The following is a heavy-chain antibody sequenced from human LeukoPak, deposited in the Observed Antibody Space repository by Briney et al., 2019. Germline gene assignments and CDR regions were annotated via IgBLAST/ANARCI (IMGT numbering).Heavy chain of an antibody. D-gene: IGHD5-12*01. V-gene: IGHV3-23*01. Sequence: GGSLRLSCAASGXTISDSYMSWVRQAPGMGLEWVSGISDSGGTTYYADSVKGRFTISRDNSKNTLYLQMNSLRAEDTAVYYCAKHSYRVDSFTDYWGQGTLVTVSS. CDR1: GXTISDSY. CDR3: AKHSYRVDSFTDY. J-gene: IGHJ4*02. CDR2: ISDSGGTT.